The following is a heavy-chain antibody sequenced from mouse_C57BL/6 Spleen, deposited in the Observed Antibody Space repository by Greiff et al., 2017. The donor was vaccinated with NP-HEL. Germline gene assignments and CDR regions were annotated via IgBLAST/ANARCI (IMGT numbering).Heavy chain of an antibody. V-gene: IGHV1-75*01. J-gene: IGHJ4*01. CDR3: ASSFITTVVASYYAMDY. Sequence: QVQLQQSGPELVKPGASVKISCKASGYTFTDYYINWVKQRPGQGLEWIGWIFPGSGSTYYNEKFKGKATLTVDKSSSTAYMLLSSLTSEDSAVYFCASSFITTVVASYYAMDYWGQGTSVTVSS. D-gene: IGHD1-1*01. CDR2: IFPGSGST. CDR1: GYTFTDYY.